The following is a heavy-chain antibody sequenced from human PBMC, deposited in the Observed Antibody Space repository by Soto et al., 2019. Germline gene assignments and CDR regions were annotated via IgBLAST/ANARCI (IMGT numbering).Heavy chain of an antibody. CDR1: GASISNFY. CDR3: ARHEHTTNWYRFEP. D-gene: IGHD6-13*01. V-gene: IGHV4-59*08. J-gene: IGHJ5*02. CDR2: ISYSGDT. Sequence: SETLSLTCNVSGASISNFYWSWIRQPPGKGLEWIGYISYSGDTEYNPSLKSRVTISAGPSKSQFSLRLTSVTAGDSAVYYCARHEHTTNWYRFEPGGKGTLVTVSS.